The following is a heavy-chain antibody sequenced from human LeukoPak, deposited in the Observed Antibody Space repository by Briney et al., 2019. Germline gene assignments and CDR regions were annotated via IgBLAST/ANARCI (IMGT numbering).Heavy chain of an antibody. V-gene: IGHV4-34*01. CDR1: GGSFSGNY. CDR3: ASYRWLQFDY. J-gene: IGHJ4*02. D-gene: IGHD5-24*01. CDR2: INHSGST. Sequence: SETLSLTCAVYGGSFSGNYWSWVRQPPGKGLEWIGEINHSGSTNYNPSLKSRVTISVDTSKNQFSLKLSSVTAADTAVYYCASYRWLQFDYWGQGTLVTVSS.